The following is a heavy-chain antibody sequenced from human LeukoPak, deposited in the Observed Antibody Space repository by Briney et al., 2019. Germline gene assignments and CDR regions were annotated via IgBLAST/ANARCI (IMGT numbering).Heavy chain of an antibody. D-gene: IGHD2-2*01. Sequence: PGGCLRPSCTASGFTFSDYSMSWVRPAPGAGLEWVSAISPAGDSTTDADSVKGRFTISRDNSKSTLYLQMNGLTAEDTALYYCARRLVTAGITDFFDSWGQGTLVSVSS. CDR3: ARRLVTAGITDFFDS. CDR1: GFTFSDYS. J-gene: IGHJ4*02. V-gene: IGHV3-23*01. CDR2: ISPAGDST.